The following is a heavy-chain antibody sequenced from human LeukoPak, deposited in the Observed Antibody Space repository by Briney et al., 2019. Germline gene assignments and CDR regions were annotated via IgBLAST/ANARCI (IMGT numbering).Heavy chain of an antibody. CDR3: AKDGMATYYYDSSGYSPPRYYFDY. V-gene: IGHV3-30*02. Sequence: PGGSLRLSCAASGFTFSSYGMHWVRRAPGKGLEWVAFIGYDGSNKYYADSVKGRFTISRDNSKNTLYLQMNSLRAEDTAVYYCAKDGMATYYYDSSGYSPPRYYFDYWGQGTLVTVSS. CDR2: IGYDGSNK. J-gene: IGHJ4*02. CDR1: GFTFSSYG. D-gene: IGHD3-22*01.